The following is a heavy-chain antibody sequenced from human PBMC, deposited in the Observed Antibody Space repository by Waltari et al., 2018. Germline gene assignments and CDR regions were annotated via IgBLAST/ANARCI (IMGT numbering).Heavy chain of an antibody. CDR3: ARGSYYDFWSGFVGYYYYGMDV. J-gene: IGHJ6*02. Sequence: QVQLVQSGAEVKKPGSSVKVSCKASGGTFSSYAISWVRQAPGQGLEWMGGIIPIFGTANYAQKFQGRVTITTDESTSTAYMELSSLRSEDTAVYYCARGSYYDFWSGFVGYYYYGMDVWGQGTTVTVSS. CDR2: IIPIFGTA. D-gene: IGHD3-3*01. CDR1: GGTFSSYA. V-gene: IGHV1-69*05.